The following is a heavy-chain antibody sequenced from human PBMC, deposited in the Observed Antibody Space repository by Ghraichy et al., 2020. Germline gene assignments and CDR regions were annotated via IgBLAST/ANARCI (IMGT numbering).Heavy chain of an antibody. CDR2: IWYDGSNK. V-gene: IGHV3-33*01. J-gene: IGHJ6*02. CDR3: ARDQAAIVYYGMDV. D-gene: IGHD2-2*02. CDR1: GFTFSSYG. Sequence: GGSLRLSCAASGFTFSSYGMHWVRQAPGKGLEWVAVIWYDGSNKYYADSVKGRFTISRDNSKNTLYLQMNSLRAEDTAVYYCARDQAAIVYYGMDVWGQGTTVTVSS.